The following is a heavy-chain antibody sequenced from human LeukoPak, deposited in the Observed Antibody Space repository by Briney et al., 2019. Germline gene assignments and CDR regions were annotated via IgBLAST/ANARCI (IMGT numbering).Heavy chain of an antibody. CDR3: ARGGSGVHDSSGSGLGAFDI. CDR1: GGSFMGYY. J-gene: IGHJ3*02. V-gene: IGHV4-34*01. Sequence: PSETLSLTCADYGGSFMGYYWSWIRQPPGKGLEWIGEINHSGSTNYNPSLKSRVTISVDTSKNQFSLKLSSVTAADTAVYYCARGGSGVHDSSGSGLGAFDIWGQGTMVTVSS. CDR2: INHSGST. D-gene: IGHD3-22*01.